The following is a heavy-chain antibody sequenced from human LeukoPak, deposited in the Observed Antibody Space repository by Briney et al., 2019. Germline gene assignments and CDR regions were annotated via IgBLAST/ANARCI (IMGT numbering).Heavy chain of an antibody. V-gene: IGHV4-61*02. CDR1: GGSISSGSYY. CDR3: ARDYGTGFDY. Sequence: SETLSLTCTVSGGSISSGSYYWCWIRQPAGKGLEWIGRIYTSGSTNYNPSLKSRVTISVDTSKNQFSLKLSSVTAADTAVYYCARDYGTGFDYWGQGTLVTVSS. J-gene: IGHJ4*02. D-gene: IGHD3/OR15-3a*01. CDR2: IYTSGST.